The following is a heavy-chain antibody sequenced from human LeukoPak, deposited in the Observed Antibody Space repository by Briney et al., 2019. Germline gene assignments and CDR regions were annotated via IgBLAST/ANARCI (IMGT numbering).Heavy chain of an antibody. Sequence: GASVKVSCKASGYTFTGYYMHWVRQAPGQGLEWMGWINPNSGGTNYAQKFQGRVTTTRDTSISTAYMELSRLRSDDTAVYYCARGAVTKGRNWFDPWGQGTLVTVSS. D-gene: IGHD4-17*01. V-gene: IGHV1-2*02. CDR3: ARGAVTKGRNWFDP. CDR1: GYTFTGYY. CDR2: INPNSGGT. J-gene: IGHJ5*02.